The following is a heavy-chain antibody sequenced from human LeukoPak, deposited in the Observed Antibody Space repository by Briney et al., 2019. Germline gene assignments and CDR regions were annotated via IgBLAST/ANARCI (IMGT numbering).Heavy chain of an antibody. J-gene: IGHJ6*03. CDR2: ISYDGSNK. D-gene: IGHD2-2*01. CDR3: AKATYQLPWDYYYYYYMDV. Sequence: GGSLRLSCAASGFTFSSYGMSWVRQAPGKGLEWVAVISYDGSNKYYADSVKGRFTISRDNSKNTLYLQMNSLRAEDTAVYYCAKATYQLPWDYYYYYYMDVWGKGTTVTVSS. CDR1: GFTFSSYG. V-gene: IGHV3-30*18.